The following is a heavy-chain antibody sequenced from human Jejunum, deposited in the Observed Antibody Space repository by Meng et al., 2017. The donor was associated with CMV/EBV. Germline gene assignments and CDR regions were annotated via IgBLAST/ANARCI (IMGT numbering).Heavy chain of an antibody. J-gene: IGHJ5*02. CDR2: IYPGDSDT. Sequence: FSKFWTGWVHPVPWKGLEWMGLIYPGDSDTRYRPSFQGQVTITADISLDTVYLQWNSLKGSDSAIYYCASHDPVLVVPPPIAPWGQGTLVTVSS. D-gene: IGHD2-8*02. CDR1: FSKFW. CDR3: ASHDPVLVVPPPIAP. V-gene: IGHV5-51*07.